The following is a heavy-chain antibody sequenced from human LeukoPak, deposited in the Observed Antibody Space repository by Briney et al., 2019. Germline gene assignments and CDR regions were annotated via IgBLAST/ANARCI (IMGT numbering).Heavy chain of an antibody. J-gene: IGHJ4*02. V-gene: IGHV1-18*01. Sequence: ASVKVSCKASGYTFTTYGISWVRQAPGQGLEWMGWISAYNGNTNYAQKLQGRVTMTTDTSTSTAYMELRGLRSDDTAVYYGARAMVRGVTYYFDYWGQGTLVTVSS. CDR2: ISAYNGNT. D-gene: IGHD3-10*01. CDR3: ARAMVRGVTYYFDY. CDR1: GYTFTTYG.